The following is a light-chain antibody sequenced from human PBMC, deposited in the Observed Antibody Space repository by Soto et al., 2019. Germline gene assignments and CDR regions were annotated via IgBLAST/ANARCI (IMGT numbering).Light chain of an antibody. J-gene: IGKJ1*01. V-gene: IGKV3-15*01. CDR2: GAS. CDR1: QSVTTQ. Sequence: EVLMTQSPAILSVSPGERATLSCRASQSVTTQLAWYQQKPGQAPRLLIRGASTRATGIPARFSGSGSETEFTLTISSLQSEDFAVYYCQQYNKWPQTFGQGTKVEIK. CDR3: QQYNKWPQT.